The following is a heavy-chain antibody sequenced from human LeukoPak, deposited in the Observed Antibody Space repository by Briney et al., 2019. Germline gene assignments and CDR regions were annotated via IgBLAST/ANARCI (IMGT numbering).Heavy chain of an antibody. V-gene: IGHV4-31*03. Sequence: SETLSLTCTVSGGSISSGGYYWSWIRQHPGKGLEWIGYIYYSGSTYYNPSLKSRVTISVDTSKNQFSLKPSSVTAADTAVYYCASASVAVPAEPHGPDAFDIWGQGTMVTVSS. J-gene: IGHJ3*02. CDR3: ASASVAVPAEPHGPDAFDI. CDR2: IYYSGST. CDR1: GGSISSGGYY. D-gene: IGHD2-2*01.